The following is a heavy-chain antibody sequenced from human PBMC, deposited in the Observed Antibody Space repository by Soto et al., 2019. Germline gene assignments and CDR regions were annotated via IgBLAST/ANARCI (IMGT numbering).Heavy chain of an antibody. CDR3: ARDLTVRGVDY. J-gene: IGHJ4*02. CDR1: GRSFSGYY. Sequence: SETLSLTCAVYGRSFSGYYWSWIRQPPGKGLEWIGEINHSGSTNYNPSLKSRVTISVDTSKNQFSLKLSSVTAADTAVYYCARDLTVRGVDYWGQGTLVTVSS. CDR2: INHSGST. D-gene: IGHD4-17*01. V-gene: IGHV4-34*01.